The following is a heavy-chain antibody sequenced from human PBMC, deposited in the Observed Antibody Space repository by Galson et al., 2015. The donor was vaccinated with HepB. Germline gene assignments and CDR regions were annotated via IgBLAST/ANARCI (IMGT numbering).Heavy chain of an antibody. CDR3: ARHRATVTQYYYYGMDV. Sequence: SETLSLTCTVSGGSISSYYWSWIRQPPGKGLEWIGYIYYSGSTNYNPSLKSRVTISVDTSKNQFSLKLSSVTAADTAVYYCARHRATVTQYYYYGMDVWGQGTTVTVSS. J-gene: IGHJ6*02. CDR1: GGSISSYY. CDR2: IYYSGST. D-gene: IGHD4-17*01. V-gene: IGHV4-59*08.